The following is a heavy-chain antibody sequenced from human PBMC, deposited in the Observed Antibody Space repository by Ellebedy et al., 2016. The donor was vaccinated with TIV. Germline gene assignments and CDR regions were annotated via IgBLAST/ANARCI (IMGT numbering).Heavy chain of an antibody. D-gene: IGHD1-26*01. CDR1: GAPSGNYF. J-gene: IGHJ4*02. Sequence: SETLSLXXAVSGAPSGNYFWGWVRQSPGKGLEWIGEVTHTGDTNYNPSLESRVTMSLDTSENQFSLKVNSVTAADTAVYFCARGFPAAWELAGAWGQGTLVTVSA. V-gene: IGHV4-34*01. CDR2: VTHTGDT. CDR3: ARGFPAAWELAGA.